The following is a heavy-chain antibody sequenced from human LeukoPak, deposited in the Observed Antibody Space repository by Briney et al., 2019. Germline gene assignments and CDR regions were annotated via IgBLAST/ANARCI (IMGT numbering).Heavy chain of an antibody. Sequence: SETLSLTCTVSGGSISSYYWSWIRQPPGKGLEWIGYIYYSGSTNYNPSLESRVATSADMSKNQISLKLSSVTAADTALYYCARERGEEYSSGWYKTNFFDTWGQGTRVTVSS. J-gene: IGHJ4*02. CDR1: GGSISSYY. D-gene: IGHD6-19*01. CDR3: ARERGEEYSSGWYKTNFFDT. CDR2: IYYSGST. V-gene: IGHV4-59*12.